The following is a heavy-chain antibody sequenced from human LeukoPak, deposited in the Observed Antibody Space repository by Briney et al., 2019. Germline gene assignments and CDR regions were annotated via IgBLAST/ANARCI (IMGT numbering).Heavy chain of an antibody. CDR3: ASMAGNPVAGTPEFDY. CDR2: ISSSSSYI. D-gene: IGHD6-19*01. J-gene: IGHJ4*02. V-gene: IGHV3-21*01. CDR1: GFTFSSYS. Sequence: GGSLRLSCAASGFTFSSYSMNWVRQAPGKGLEWVSSISSSSSYIYYADSVKGRFTISRDNAKNSLYLQMNSLRAEDTAVYYCASMAGNPVAGTPEFDYWGQGTLVTVSS.